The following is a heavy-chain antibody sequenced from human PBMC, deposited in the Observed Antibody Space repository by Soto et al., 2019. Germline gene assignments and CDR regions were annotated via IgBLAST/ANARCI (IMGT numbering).Heavy chain of an antibody. Sequence: EVQLLESGGDLVQPGGSLRLSCAASGFSFGGYGMRWVRQAPGKGLEWVSALSGSGSTTYYADSVRGRFIISRDNSRDTLFLQMNSLRAEDTAVYFCAKASKGYTGYDLDYWGQGTVVTVSP. CDR1: GFSFGGYG. V-gene: IGHV3-23*01. CDR3: AKASKGYTGYDLDY. CDR2: LSGSGSTT. D-gene: IGHD5-12*01. J-gene: IGHJ4*02.